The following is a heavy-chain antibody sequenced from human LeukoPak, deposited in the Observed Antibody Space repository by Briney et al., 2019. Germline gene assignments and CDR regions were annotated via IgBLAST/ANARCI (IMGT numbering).Heavy chain of an antibody. CDR2: IWYDGSNK. V-gene: IGHV3-33*01. CDR1: GSTFSSYG. Sequence: GGSLRLSCAASGSTFSSYGMHWVRQAPGKGLEWVAVIWYDGSNKYYADSVKGRFTISRDNSKNTLYLQMNSLRAEDTAVYYCATSLNDYGLFDYWGQGTLVTVSS. J-gene: IGHJ4*02. D-gene: IGHD4-17*01. CDR3: ATSLNDYGLFDY.